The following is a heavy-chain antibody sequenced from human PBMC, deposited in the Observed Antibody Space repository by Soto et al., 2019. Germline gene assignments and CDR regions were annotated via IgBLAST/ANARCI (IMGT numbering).Heavy chain of an antibody. CDR2: INAGNGNT. CDR3: ARDSVTMVRGVITLTATGIGPLPEYGMDV. CDR1: GYTFTSYA. V-gene: IGHV1-3*01. D-gene: IGHD3-10*01. J-gene: IGHJ6*02. Sequence: ASVKVSCKASGYTFTSYAMHWVRQAPGQRLEWMGWINAGNGNTKYSQKFQGRVTITRDTSASTAYMELSSLRSEDTAVYYCARDSVTMVRGVITLTATGIGPLPEYGMDVWGQGTTVTVSS.